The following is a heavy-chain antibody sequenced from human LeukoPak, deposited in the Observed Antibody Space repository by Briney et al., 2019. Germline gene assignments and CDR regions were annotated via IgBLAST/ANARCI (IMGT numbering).Heavy chain of an antibody. CDR3: AAGLTPGDYGMDV. CDR1: GFTFTSSA. CDR2: IVVGSGNT. D-gene: IGHD7-27*01. V-gene: IGHV1-58*01. J-gene: IGHJ6*02. Sequence: GTSVKVSCKASGFTFTSSAVQWVRQARGQRLEWTGWIVVGSGNTNYAQKFQERVTITRDMSTSTAYMELSSLRSEDTAVCYCAAGLTPGDYGMDVWGQGTTVTVSS.